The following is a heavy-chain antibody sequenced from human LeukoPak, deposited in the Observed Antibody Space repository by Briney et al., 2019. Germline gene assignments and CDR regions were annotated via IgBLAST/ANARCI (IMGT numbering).Heavy chain of an antibody. V-gene: IGHV4-59*01. CDR1: GGSISSYY. CDR2: IYYSGST. Sequence: SGTLSLTCTVSGGSISSYYWSWIRQPPGKGLEWIGYIYYSGSTNYNPSLKSRVTISVDTSKNQFSLKLSSVTAADTAVYYCASSLPAGYDFWSGPFDYWGQGTLVTVSS. J-gene: IGHJ4*02. D-gene: IGHD3-3*01. CDR3: ASSLPAGYDFWSGPFDY.